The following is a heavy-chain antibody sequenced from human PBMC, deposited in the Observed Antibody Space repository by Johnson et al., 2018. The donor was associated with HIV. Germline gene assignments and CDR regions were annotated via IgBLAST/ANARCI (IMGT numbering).Heavy chain of an antibody. CDR2: ISYDGSNQ. D-gene: IGHD3-10*01. CDR3: AKSTQANILRESGPYGAFDI. CDR1: GFTFSSYG. Sequence: QVQLVESGGGVVQPGRSLRLSCAASGFTFSSYGMHWVRQAPGKGLEWVAVISYDGSNQYYTDAVKGRFTISRDNSKNTLHVQMNSRRAEDTAVYCCAKSTQANILRESGPYGAFDIWGQGTMVTVSS. V-gene: IGHV3-30*18. J-gene: IGHJ3*02.